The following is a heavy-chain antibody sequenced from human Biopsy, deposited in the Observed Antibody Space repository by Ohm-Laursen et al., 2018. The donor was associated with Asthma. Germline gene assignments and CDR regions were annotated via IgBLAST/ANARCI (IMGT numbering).Heavy chain of an antibody. V-gene: IGHV1-3*04. D-gene: IGHD3-9*01. CDR1: GYNFISFA. J-gene: IGHJ3*01. CDR3: ARTCYDFLTGQVKDVFGV. CDR2: VNTGNGDT. Sequence: ASVKVSCKASGYNFISFAIHWVRQAPGQRLEWMGWVNTGNGDTKYSQKFQGRVTITRDTSASTAYMELRSLRSEDTATYYCARTCYDFLTGQVKDVFGVWGQGTMVTVSS.